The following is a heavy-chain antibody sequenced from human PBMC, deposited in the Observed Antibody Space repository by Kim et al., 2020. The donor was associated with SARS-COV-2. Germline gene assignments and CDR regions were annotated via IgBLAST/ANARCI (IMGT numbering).Heavy chain of an antibody. Sequence: GGSLRLSCAASGFTFSSYGMHWVRQAPGKGLEWVAVIWYDGSNKYYADSVKGRFTISRDNSKNTLYLQMNSLRAEDTAVYYCAKDGVIGYYYGMDVWGQGTTVTVSS. CDR2: IWYDGSNK. J-gene: IGHJ6*02. CDR1: GFTFSSYG. CDR3: AKDGVIGYYYGMDV. V-gene: IGHV3-33*06. D-gene: IGHD3-10*01.